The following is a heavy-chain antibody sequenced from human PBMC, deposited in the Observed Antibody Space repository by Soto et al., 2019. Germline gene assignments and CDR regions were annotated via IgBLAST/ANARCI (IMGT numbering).Heavy chain of an antibody. J-gene: IGHJ6*02. D-gene: IGHD3-3*01. CDR2: IYYSGST. CDR1: GGSISSSSYY. Sequence: SETLSLTCTVSGGSISSSSYYWGWIRQPPGKGLEWIGSIYYSGSTYYNPSLTSRVTISVDTSKNQFSLKLSSVTAADTAVYYCARHPTYYDFWSGSYYYGMDVWGQGTTVTVSS. CDR3: ARHPTYYDFWSGSYYYGMDV. V-gene: IGHV4-39*01.